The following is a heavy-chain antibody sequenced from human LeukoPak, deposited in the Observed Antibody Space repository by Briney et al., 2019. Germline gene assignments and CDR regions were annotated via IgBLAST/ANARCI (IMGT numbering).Heavy chain of an antibody. V-gene: IGHV1-18*01. CDR2: ISGYNGNT. CDR3: ARDAPQGYSYALI. Sequence: ASVKVSCKASGGTFSSYAISWVRQAPGQGLEWMGWISGYNGNTNYAQKVQGRVTMTTDTSTSTAYMEVRSLTSDDTAVYYCARDAPQGYSYALIWGQGTMVIVSS. D-gene: IGHD5-18*01. CDR1: GGTFSSYA. J-gene: IGHJ3*02.